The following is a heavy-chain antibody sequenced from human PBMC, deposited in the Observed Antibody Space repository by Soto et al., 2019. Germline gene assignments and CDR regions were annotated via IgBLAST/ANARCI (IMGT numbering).Heavy chain of an antibody. D-gene: IGHD1-26*01. CDR2: IYSNGGT. Sequence: QLQLQESGPGLVKPSETLSLACSVSGASISTSDYFWGWIRQPPGKGLEWIGGIYSNGGTYYNPSLKSRVFISGDTSKIQFSLNVKSVTAADTAVYYCATLLVGATPRYDFGSWGQGTLVTISS. V-gene: IGHV4-39*01. CDR1: GASISTSDYF. CDR3: ATLLVGATPRYDFGS. J-gene: IGHJ4*02.